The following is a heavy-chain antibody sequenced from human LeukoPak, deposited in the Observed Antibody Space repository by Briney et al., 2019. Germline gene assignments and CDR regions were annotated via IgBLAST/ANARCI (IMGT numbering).Heavy chain of an antibody. J-gene: IGHJ5*02. CDR1: GYTFTSYG. CDR2: INPSGGST. Sequence: ASVKVSCKASGYTFTSYGISWVRQAPGQGLEWMGIINPSGGSTSYAQKFQGRVTMTRDTSTSTVYMELSSLRSEDTAVYYCARNYDFWSGSNWFDPWGQGTLVTVSS. V-gene: IGHV1-46*01. D-gene: IGHD3-3*01. CDR3: ARNYDFWSGSNWFDP.